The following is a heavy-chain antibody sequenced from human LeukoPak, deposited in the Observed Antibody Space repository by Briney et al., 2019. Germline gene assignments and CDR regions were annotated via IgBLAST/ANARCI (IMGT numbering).Heavy chain of an antibody. CDR1: GFTFSSYE. CDR2: ISSSSSTI. J-gene: IGHJ4*02. D-gene: IGHD3-3*01. CDR3: ANTLLEWLPRSPFGY. V-gene: IGHV3-48*03. Sequence: GGSLRLSCAASGFTFSSYEMNWVRQAPGKGLEWVSYISSSSSTIYYADSVKGRFTISRDNAKNSLYLQMNSLRAEDTAVYYCANTLLEWLPRSPFGYWGQGTLVTVSS.